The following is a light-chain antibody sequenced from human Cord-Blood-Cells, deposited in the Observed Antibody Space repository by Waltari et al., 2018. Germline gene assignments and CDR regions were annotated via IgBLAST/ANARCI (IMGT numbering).Light chain of an antibody. CDR1: SSDVGRYTL. J-gene: IGLJ3*02. CDR2: EVS. CDR3: CSYAGSSWV. Sequence: QSALTQPASVSGSPGQSITISCPGTSSDVGRYTLVSWYQQHPGKAPKLMIYEVSKRPSGVSNRFSGSKSGNTASLTISGLQAEDEADYYCCSYAGSSWVFGGGTKLTVL. V-gene: IGLV2-23*02.